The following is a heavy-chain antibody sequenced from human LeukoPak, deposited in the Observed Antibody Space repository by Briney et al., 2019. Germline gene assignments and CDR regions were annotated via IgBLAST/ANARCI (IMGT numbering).Heavy chain of an antibody. CDR2: IYTSGST. Sequence: SQTLSLTCTVSGGSISSGNYYWSWIRQPAGKGLEWIGRIYTSGSTNYNPSLKSRVTISVDTSKNQFSLKLSSVTAADTAVYYCARVVEDYYDSSGYYYYFDYWGQGTLVTVSS. D-gene: IGHD3-22*01. J-gene: IGHJ4*02. CDR1: GGSISSGNYY. CDR3: ARVVEDYYDSSGYYYYFDY. V-gene: IGHV4-61*02.